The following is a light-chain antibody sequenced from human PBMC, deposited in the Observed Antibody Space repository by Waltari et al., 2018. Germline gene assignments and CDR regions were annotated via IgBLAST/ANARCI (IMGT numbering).Light chain of an antibody. CDR2: KDS. Sequence: SSVSVSPGQTARITCSGDVMGRKYARWFQQKPGQAPVLVIYKDSERPSGIPARFSGSSSGTTVTLTINGAQVEDEADYYCYAATDNSRVFGGGTKLIVL. J-gene: IGLJ3*02. V-gene: IGLV3-27*01. CDR3: YAATDNSRV. CDR1: VMGRKY.